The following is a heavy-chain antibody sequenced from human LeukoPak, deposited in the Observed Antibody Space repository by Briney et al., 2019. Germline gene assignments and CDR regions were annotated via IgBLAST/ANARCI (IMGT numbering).Heavy chain of an antibody. D-gene: IGHD3-10*01. Sequence: ASVKVSCKASGYSFTNHDIGWVRQAPGQGLEWMGWISGYNGNTNYAQKLQGRVTMTTDTSTSTAYMELRSLRSDDTAVYYCARLLSGSGSYYPTYYYYHMDVWGKGTTVTISS. CDR2: ISGYNGNT. CDR3: ARLLSGSGSYYPTYYYYHMDV. CDR1: GYSFTNHD. J-gene: IGHJ6*03. V-gene: IGHV1-18*01.